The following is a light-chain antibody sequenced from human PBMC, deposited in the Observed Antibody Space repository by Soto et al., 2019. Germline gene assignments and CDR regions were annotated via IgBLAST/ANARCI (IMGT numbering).Light chain of an antibody. J-gene: IGKJ1*01. CDR1: QSISSW. CDR2: KAS. Sequence: IQMTQSPSTLSASVGDRVTITCRASQSISSWLAWYQQKPGKAPKLLIYKASILQSGVPSRFRGSGSGTEFTLTISSLQRDDFAPYYCQQYNSYSRTFGQGTKVDIK. V-gene: IGKV1-5*03. CDR3: QQYNSYSRT.